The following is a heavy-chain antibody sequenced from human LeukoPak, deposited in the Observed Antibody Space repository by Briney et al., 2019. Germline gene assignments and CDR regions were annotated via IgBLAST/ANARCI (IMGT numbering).Heavy chain of an antibody. CDR1: GFTFSSYS. D-gene: IGHD3-10*01. J-gene: IGHJ4*02. CDR2: ISSSSSYI. CDR3: ARGHGSGSYFQTPFDY. V-gene: IGHV3-21*01. Sequence: GGSLRLSCAASGFTFSSYSMNWVRQAPGKGLEWVSSISSSSSYIYYADSVKGRFTTSRDNAKNSLYLQMNSLRAEDTALYYCARGHGSGSYFQTPFDYWGQGTLVTVSS.